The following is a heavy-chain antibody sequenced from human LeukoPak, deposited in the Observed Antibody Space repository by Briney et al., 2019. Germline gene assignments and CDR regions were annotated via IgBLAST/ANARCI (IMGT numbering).Heavy chain of an antibody. Sequence: GASVKVSCKASGYTFTGYYVHWVRQAPGQGLEWMGWVNPNSGVTNYAQKFQGRVTMTRDTSISTAYMELSSLGSDDTAVYYCARVGAYGSGSYLVYWGQGSLVTVSS. CDR3: ARVGAYGSGSYLVY. CDR1: GYTFTGYY. J-gene: IGHJ4*02. CDR2: VNPNSGVT. D-gene: IGHD3-10*01. V-gene: IGHV1-2*02.